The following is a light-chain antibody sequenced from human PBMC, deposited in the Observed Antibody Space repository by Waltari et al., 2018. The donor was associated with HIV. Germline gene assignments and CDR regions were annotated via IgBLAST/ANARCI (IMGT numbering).Light chain of an antibody. V-gene: IGLV3-19*01. CDR3: NSRDSSDNHV. CDR1: SFRNYY. CDR2: GKN. J-gene: IGLJ3*02. Sequence: SSDLSQDPAVSVALGQTVRITCQGDSFRNYYASWYQQKPGQAPILVIFGKNKRPSGIPDRFSGSNSGNTASLTITGAQAEDEADYYCNSRDSSDNHVFGGGTKVTV.